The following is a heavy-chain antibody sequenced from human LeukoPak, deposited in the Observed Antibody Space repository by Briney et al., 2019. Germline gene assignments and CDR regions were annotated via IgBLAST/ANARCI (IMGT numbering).Heavy chain of an antibody. D-gene: IGHD6-19*01. J-gene: IGHJ4*02. CDR1: GFTFSNYA. CDR2: ISYDGSNK. Sequence: PGGSLRLSCAASGFTFSNYAMHWVRQAPGKGLEWVAVISYDGSNKYYADSVKGRFTISRDNSKNTLYLQMNSLRAEDTAVYYCAREPYSSGWYFSYYFDYWGQGTLVTASS. CDR3: AREPYSSGWYFSYYFDY. V-gene: IGHV3-30-3*01.